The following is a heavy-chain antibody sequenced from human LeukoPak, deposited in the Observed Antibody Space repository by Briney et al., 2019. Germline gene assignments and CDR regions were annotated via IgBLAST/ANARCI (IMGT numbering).Heavy chain of an antibody. Sequence: SETLSLTCTVSGGSISSSYFWGWIRQPPGKGLEWIGSIYYNDNTYYNPSLKSRVTISVDTSKNQFSLKLSSVTAADTAVYYCARGGQQLVDAFDIWGQGTMVTVSS. CDR3: ARGGQQLVDAFDI. V-gene: IGHV4-39*01. D-gene: IGHD6-13*01. J-gene: IGHJ3*02. CDR2: IYYNDNT. CDR1: GGSISSSYF.